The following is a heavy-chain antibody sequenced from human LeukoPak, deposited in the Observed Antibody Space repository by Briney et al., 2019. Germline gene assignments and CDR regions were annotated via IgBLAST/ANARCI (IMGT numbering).Heavy chain of an antibody. CDR1: GGSISNY. V-gene: IGHV4-4*07. D-gene: IGHD3-22*01. CDR2: IYTSGST. Sequence: SETLSLTCTVSGGSISNYWSWIRQPAGKGLEWIGRIYTSGSTNYSPSLKSRVTMSVDTSKNQFSLKLSSVTAADTAVYYCARDSYYYDSSGLGFDYWGQGTLVTVSS. J-gene: IGHJ4*02. CDR3: ARDSYYYDSSGLGFDY.